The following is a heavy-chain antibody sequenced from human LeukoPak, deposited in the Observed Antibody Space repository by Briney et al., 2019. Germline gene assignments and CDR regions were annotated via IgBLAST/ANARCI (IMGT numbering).Heavy chain of an antibody. CDR3: ARLGPGGSAYYYYYMDV. Sequence: NTGESVKISCKGSGYSFTSYWIGWVRQMPGKGLEWMGIIYPGDSDTRYSPSFQGQVTISADKSISTAYLQWSSLKASDTAMSYCARLGPGGSAYYYYYMDVWGKGTTVTVSS. V-gene: IGHV5-51*03. CDR1: GYSFTSYW. J-gene: IGHJ6*03. D-gene: IGHD3-16*01. CDR2: IYPGDSDT.